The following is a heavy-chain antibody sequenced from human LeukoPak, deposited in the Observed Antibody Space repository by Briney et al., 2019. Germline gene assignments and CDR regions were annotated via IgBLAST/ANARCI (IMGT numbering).Heavy chain of an antibody. CDR1: GFTFSSFD. J-gene: IGHJ5*02. D-gene: IGHD6-13*01. CDR2: MWYDGSNK. CDR3: ARDYRVWQPKYWFDP. Sequence: QSGGSLRLSCAASGFTFSSFDMHWVRQAPGKGLEWVAVMWYDGSNKYYADSVKGRSTISRDNSKNTLYLQMNSLRAEDTAVYYCARDYRVWQPKYWFDPWGQGTLVTVSS. V-gene: IGHV3-33*08.